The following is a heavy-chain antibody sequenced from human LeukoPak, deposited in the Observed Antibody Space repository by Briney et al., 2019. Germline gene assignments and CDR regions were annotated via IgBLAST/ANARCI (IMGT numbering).Heavy chain of an antibody. CDR2: IYYSGST. J-gene: IGHJ4*02. D-gene: IGHD6-13*01. CDR1: GGSISTSSYY. Sequence: SETLSLTCTVSGGSISTSSYYWGWIRQPPGKGLEWIGSIYYSGSTYYNPSLKSRVTISVDTSKNQFSLKLSSVTAADTAVYYCARAVGVAAAGTDFDCWGQGTLVTVSS. CDR3: ARAVGVAAAGTDFDC. V-gene: IGHV4-39*07.